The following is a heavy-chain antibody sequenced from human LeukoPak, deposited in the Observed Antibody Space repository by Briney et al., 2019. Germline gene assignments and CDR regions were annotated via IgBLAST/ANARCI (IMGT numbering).Heavy chain of an antibody. CDR2: IWYDGSHK. CDR1: GFTFSNYG. D-gene: IGHD2-2*01. Sequence: TGGSLRLSCAASGFTFSNYGMHWVRQAPGKGLEWVAVIWYDGSHKYYADSVKGRFTISRDNSKNTLYLQMNSLRAEDTAVYYCAREDIVVIPAAQHYYYYGMDVWGQGTTVTVSS. CDR3: AREDIVVIPAAQHYYYYGMDV. V-gene: IGHV3-33*01. J-gene: IGHJ6*02.